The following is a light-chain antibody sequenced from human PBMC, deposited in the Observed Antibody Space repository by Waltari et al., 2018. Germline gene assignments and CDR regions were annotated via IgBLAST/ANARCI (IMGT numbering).Light chain of an antibody. Sequence: EIVLTQSPGTLSLSPGEGATFSCRTSQTIRTTYLAWYHQKLGHAPTLLIYGAFTRATGIPERFTGSGSGTDVSLTISSLEPEDFSTYYCQQYDVSPLTFGGGTKVEIK. CDR3: QQYDVSPLT. J-gene: IGKJ4*01. V-gene: IGKV3-20*01. CDR1: QTIRTTY. CDR2: GAF.